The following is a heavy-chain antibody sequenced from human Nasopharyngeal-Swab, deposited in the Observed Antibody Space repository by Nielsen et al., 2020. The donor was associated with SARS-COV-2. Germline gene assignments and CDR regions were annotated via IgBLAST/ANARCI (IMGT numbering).Heavy chain of an antibody. V-gene: IGHV6-1*01. CDR3: ARGFLQTGFDY. D-gene: IGHD3-9*01. J-gene: IGHJ4*02. CDR1: GDSVSSNNVG. Sequence: SQTRSLTCAISGDSVSSNNVGWNWIRQSPSRGLEWLGRTYYGSKWYNHYAPSVKSRVTIKPDTSKNQFSLQMDSVTPEDSAVYYCARGFLQTGFDYWGQGTLVTVSS. CDR2: TYYGSKWYN.